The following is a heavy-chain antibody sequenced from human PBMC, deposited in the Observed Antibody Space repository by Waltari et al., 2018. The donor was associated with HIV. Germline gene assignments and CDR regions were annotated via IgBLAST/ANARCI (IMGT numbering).Heavy chain of an antibody. CDR3: VTLYNESPLYSNF. CDR2: FEPKNGKP. V-gene: IGHV1-24*01. D-gene: IGHD2-15*01. CDR1: GYPLSDLS. Sequence: QLIQSTSALKRPGPSVTISCQVSGYPLSDLSMQWVRQGRGQRLEWMGGFEPKNGKPVYSQRFWGRVSLAEDTSEDTAFLELNRLTSDDTAVYYCVTLYNESPLYSNFWGRGTLVTV. J-gene: IGHJ1*01.